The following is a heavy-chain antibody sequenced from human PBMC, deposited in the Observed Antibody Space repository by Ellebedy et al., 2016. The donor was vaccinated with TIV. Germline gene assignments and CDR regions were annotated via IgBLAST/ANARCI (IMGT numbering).Heavy chain of an antibody. CDR1: GLTFSSHA. CDR2: ITESGGNT. CDR3: ARDPVGVGPAFDV. J-gene: IGHJ3*01. D-gene: IGHD4-23*01. Sequence: GESLKISCAASGLTFSSHAMSWVRQAPGKGLEWVSSITESGGNTYYANSVKGRFTISCKNSKDTLFLQMNSLRAEDTAIYFCARDPVGVGPAFDVWGQGTMVTVSS. V-gene: IGHV3-23*01.